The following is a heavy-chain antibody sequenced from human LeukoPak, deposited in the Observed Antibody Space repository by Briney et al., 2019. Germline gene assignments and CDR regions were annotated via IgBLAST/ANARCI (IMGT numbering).Heavy chain of an antibody. CDR3: XXXXXXXXXXYYNGEYYFDH. CDR2: ISPSGGGT. Sequence: XXXFXXTFXXXYMHWVRHAPGQGLDWMGIISPSGGGTIYAQKFQGRLTMTRDRATRTVYMEVSRLREEDTGVYNCXXXXXXXXXXYYNGEYYFDHWGQGTLVTVSS. J-gene: IGHJ4*02. D-gene: IGHD3-10*01. CDR1: XXTFXXXY. V-gene: IGHV1-46*01.